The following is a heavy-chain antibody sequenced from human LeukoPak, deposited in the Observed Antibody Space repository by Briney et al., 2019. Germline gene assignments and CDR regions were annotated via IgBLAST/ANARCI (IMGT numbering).Heavy chain of an antibody. Sequence: SVKVSCEASGGTFTSYSISWVRQAPGQGLEWMGRIIPMLDIANYAQKFQDRVTITADKSTSTAYMELSSLRSEDTAVYYCAGEYCRSTSCYNDFDYWGQGTLVTVSS. CDR1: GGTFTSYS. CDR3: AGEYCRSTSCYNDFDY. V-gene: IGHV1-69*04. CDR2: IIPMLDIA. D-gene: IGHD2-2*02. J-gene: IGHJ4*02.